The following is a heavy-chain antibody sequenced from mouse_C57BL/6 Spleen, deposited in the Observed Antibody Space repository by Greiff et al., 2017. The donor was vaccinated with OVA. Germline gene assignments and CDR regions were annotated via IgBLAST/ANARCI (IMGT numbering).Heavy chain of an antibody. V-gene: IGHV1-74*01. CDR2: IHPSDSDT. CDR3: ALDDYGFAN. Sequence: PGQGLEWIGRIHPSDSDTNYNQKFKGKATLTVDKSSSTAYMQLSSLTSEDSAVYYCALDDYGFANWGQETLVTVSA. J-gene: IGHJ3*01. D-gene: IGHD2-4*01.